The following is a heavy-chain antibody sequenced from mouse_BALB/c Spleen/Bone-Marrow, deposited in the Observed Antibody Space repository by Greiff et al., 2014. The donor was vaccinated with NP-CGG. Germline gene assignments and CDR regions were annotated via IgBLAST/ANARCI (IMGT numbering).Heavy chain of an antibody. Sequence: EVQVVESGGDLVQPGGSRKLSCAASGFTFSSFGMHWVRQAPEKGLEWVAYISSGSGTIYYADTVKGRFTISRDNPKNTLFLQMTSLRSGDTAMYYCARGDYGNQYFFDYWGQGTTLTVSS. D-gene: IGHD2-1*01. J-gene: IGHJ2*01. CDR2: ISSGSGTI. CDR1: GFTFSSFG. V-gene: IGHV5-17*02. CDR3: ARGDYGNQYFFDY.